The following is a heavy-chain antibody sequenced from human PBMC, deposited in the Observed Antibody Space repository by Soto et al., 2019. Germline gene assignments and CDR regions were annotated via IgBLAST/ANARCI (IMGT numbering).Heavy chain of an antibody. V-gene: IGHV3-7*01. CDR3: VRGTMAPGLDH. CDR1: GLSFGDSV. J-gene: IGHJ4*02. CDR2: IKGDGSEK. D-gene: IGHD3-3*01. Sequence: GGSLRLSCTGSGLSFGDSVMTWFRQAPGKGLEWVANIKGDGSEKYYVDSLKGRFTISRDNAKNSLYLHMNSLRAEDTAVYYCVRGTMAPGLDHWGQGTLVTVSS.